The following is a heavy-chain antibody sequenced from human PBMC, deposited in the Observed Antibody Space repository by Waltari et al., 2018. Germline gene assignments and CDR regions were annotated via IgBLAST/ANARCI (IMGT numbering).Heavy chain of an antibody. D-gene: IGHD5-12*01. J-gene: IGHJ5*02. CDR3: AREWGSGYVPTYRGNWFDP. Sequence: QVQLQESGPGLVKPSETLSLTCTVSGGSISSYYWSWIRPPAGKGLEWIGRIYTSGSTNYNPSLKSRVTMSVDTSKNQFSLKLSSVTAADTAVYYCAREWGSGYVPTYRGNWFDPWGQGTLVTVSS. V-gene: IGHV4-4*07. CDR2: IYTSGST. CDR1: GGSISSYY.